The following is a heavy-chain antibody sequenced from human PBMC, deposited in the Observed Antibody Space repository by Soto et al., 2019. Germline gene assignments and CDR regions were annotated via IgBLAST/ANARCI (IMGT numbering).Heavy chain of an antibody. V-gene: IGHV4-34*01. CDR3: ARASYYYGSGSYYNWVNWFDP. CDR1: GGSFSGYY. CDR2: INHSGST. Sequence: SETLSLTCAVYGGSFSGYYWSWIRQPPGKGLEWIGEINHSGSTNYNPSLKSRVTISEDTSKNQFSLKLSSVTAADTAVYYCARASYYYGSGSYYNWVNWFDPWGQGTLVTVSS. J-gene: IGHJ5*02. D-gene: IGHD3-10*01.